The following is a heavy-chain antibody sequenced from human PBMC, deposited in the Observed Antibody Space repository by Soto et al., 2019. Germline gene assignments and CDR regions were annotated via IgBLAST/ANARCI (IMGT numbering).Heavy chain of an antibody. CDR3: AHSLIGYYYDSSGSNWFDP. Sequence: SGPTLVNPTQTLTLTCSFSGFSLTTSGVAVGWIRQPPGKALEWLALIYWDDDKRYSPSLESRLTITKDTSKKQVVLTLTNMDPVDTATYYCAHSLIGYYYDSSGSNWFDPWGQGTLVTVSS. J-gene: IGHJ5*02. D-gene: IGHD3-22*01. CDR1: GFSLTTSGVA. V-gene: IGHV2-5*02. CDR2: IYWDDDK.